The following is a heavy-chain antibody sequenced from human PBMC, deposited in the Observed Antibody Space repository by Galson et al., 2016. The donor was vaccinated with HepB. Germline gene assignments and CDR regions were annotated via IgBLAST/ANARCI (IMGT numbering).Heavy chain of an antibody. J-gene: IGHJ4*02. D-gene: IGHD2-15*01. Sequence: SVKVSCKASGYTFTTYFMHWLRQAPGQGLEWMGIIDPTGGSTTYAQKFQGRVTMIRDTSTRIVYMELSSLRSEDTAVYYCAREGDCGGGSCFDYWGQGTLVTVSS. CDR1: GYTFTTYF. CDR3: AREGDCGGGSCFDY. V-gene: IGHV1-46*01. CDR2: IDPTGGST.